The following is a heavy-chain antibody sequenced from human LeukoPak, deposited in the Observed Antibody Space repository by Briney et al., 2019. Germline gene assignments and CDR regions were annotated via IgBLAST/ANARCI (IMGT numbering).Heavy chain of an antibody. CDR2: ISYDGSNK. CDR1: GFPLGSNG. Sequence: GGPLSPSCEALGFPLGSNGMNWSGGAQGKGLEWVAVISYDGSNKYYADSVKGRFTISRDNSKNTLYLQMNSLRAEDTAVYYCAKPDYYDSSAVDYWGQGTLVTVSS. J-gene: IGHJ4*02. V-gene: IGHV3-30*18. D-gene: IGHD3-22*01. CDR3: AKPDYYDSSAVDY.